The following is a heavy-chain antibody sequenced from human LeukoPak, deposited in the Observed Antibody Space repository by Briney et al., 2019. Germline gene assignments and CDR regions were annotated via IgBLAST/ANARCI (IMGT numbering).Heavy chain of an antibody. CDR2: ISSSGGNI. J-gene: IGHJ4*02. Sequence: GGSLRLSCVVSGFDLTDYYMSWIRQAPGKGLEWISYISSSGGNIYFADSVKGRFTISRHNARGSLYLQMNSLTAEDTAIYYCARRRDYFDYWGQGTLVTVSS. CDR3: ARRRDYFDY. CDR1: GFDLTDYY. V-gene: IGHV3-11*01.